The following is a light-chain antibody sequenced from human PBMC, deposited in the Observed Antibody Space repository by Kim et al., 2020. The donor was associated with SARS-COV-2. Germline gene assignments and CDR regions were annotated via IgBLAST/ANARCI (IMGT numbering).Light chain of an antibody. CDR1: QDIRNY. Sequence: AHVRARFTITSRANQDIRNYLAWYQKKPGKAPKLMIYLESTLQSGVPSRFSGSGYGTDFTLTISSLQPEDVATYYCQRYNSAPVTFGPGTKVDIK. CDR2: LES. V-gene: IGKV1-27*01. CDR3: QRYNSAPVT. J-gene: IGKJ3*01.